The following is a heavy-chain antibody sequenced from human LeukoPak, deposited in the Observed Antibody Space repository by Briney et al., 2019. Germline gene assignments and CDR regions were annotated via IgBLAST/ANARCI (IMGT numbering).Heavy chain of an antibody. CDR1: GFTFSSYG. V-gene: IGHV3-30*03. J-gene: IGHJ4*02. CDR2: ISYDGSNK. D-gene: IGHD1-26*01. CDR3: AIVGATTIRRPKSDY. Sequence: PGGSLRLSCAASGFTFSSYGMHWVRQAPGKGLEWVAVISYDGSNKYYADSVKGRFTISRDNSKNTLYLQMNSLRAEDTAVYYCAIVGATTIRRPKSDYWGQGTLVTVSS.